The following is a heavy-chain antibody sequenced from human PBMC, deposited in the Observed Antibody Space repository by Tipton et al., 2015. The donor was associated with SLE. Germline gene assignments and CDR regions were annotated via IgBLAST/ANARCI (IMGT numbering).Heavy chain of an antibody. D-gene: IGHD1-26*01. CDR3: ARDGQWELLSHFDY. Sequence: SLRLSCAASGFTFSSYAMHWVRQAPGKGLEWVAVISYDGSNKYYADSVKGRFTISRDNSKNTLYLQMNSLRAEDTAVYYCARDGQWELLSHFDYWGQGTLVTVSS. CDR2: ISYDGSNK. V-gene: IGHV3-30*04. CDR1: GFTFSSYA. J-gene: IGHJ4*02.